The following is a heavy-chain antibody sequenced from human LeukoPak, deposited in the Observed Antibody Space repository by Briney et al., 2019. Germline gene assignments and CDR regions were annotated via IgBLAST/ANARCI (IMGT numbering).Heavy chain of an antibody. CDR1: GYTFTTYD. J-gene: IGHJ5*02. Sequence: GASVKVSCKTSGYTFTTYDINWVRQVTGQGLEWLGWMNPNSGNTGYAQKFQGRITITRNTSISTAYMELSSLRSEDTAVYYCAKAARRVEPGFAGGWLDPWGQGTLVTVFS. D-gene: IGHD1-14*01. CDR3: AKAARRVEPGFAGGWLDP. V-gene: IGHV1-8*03. CDR2: MNPNSGNT.